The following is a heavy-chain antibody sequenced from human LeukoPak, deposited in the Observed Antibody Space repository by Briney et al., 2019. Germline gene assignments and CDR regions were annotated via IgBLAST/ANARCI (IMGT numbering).Heavy chain of an antibody. J-gene: IGHJ4*02. Sequence: GGSLRLSCAAAGFTFSSSWMHWVRHAPGKGLVWVSRINGDGSYTHYAESVKGRFSISRDNAKDMLYLQMNSLRAEGTALYYCSGAHGYRGQGSLVTVSS. V-gene: IGHV3-74*01. CDR1: GFTFSSSW. CDR2: INGDGSYT. CDR3: SGAHGY.